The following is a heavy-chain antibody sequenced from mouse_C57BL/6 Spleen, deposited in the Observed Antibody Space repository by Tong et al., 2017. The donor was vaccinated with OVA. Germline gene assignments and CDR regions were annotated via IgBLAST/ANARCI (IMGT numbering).Heavy chain of an antibody. CDR3: ATPFGSIRGASAY. J-gene: IGHJ3*01. D-gene: IGHD1-1*01. V-gene: IGHV2-6*01. CDR2: ILGVGST. Sequence: VQLQETVPGLVAPSQSLSITCSDSGFSLTSYGVDWVRQSPGKGLEWLGVILGVGSTNYNSALKSRLIISKDNSKSQVFLKMIRLQTDDTDMYYCATPFGSIRGASAYLYKGTLV. CDR1: GFSLTSYG.